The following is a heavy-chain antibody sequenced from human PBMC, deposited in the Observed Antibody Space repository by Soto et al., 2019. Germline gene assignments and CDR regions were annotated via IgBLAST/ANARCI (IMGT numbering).Heavy chain of an antibody. CDR1: GYSISSGYY. V-gene: IGHV4-38-2*02. D-gene: IGHD6-6*01. J-gene: IGHJ4*02. Sequence: SETLSLTCAVSGYSISSGYYWGWIRQPPGKGLEWIGSIYHSGSTYYNPSLKSRVTISVDTSKNQFSLKLSSVIAADTAVYYCAREKAARPFDHWGQGTLVTVSS. CDR3: AREKAARPFDH. CDR2: IYHSGST.